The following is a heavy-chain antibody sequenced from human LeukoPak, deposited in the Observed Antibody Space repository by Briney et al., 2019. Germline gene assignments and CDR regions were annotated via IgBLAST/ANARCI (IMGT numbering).Heavy chain of an antibody. CDR1: GDSISSGDYY. D-gene: IGHD3-22*01. CDR3: ARGPYSYDSSGAFDI. CDR2: ISSSGST. V-gene: IGHV4-61*02. Sequence: SQTLSLTCTVSGDSISSGDYYWRWIRQPAGKGLEWIGRISSSGSTHYNPSLTSRVTISVDTSKNLFSLKLSAGTAADTAVYFCARGPYSYDSSGAFDIWGQGTMVTVSS. J-gene: IGHJ3*02.